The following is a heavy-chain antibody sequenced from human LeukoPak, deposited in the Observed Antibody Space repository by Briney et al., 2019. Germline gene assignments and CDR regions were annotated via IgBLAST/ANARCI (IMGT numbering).Heavy chain of an antibody. Sequence: GGSLRLSCAASGFTFSSYTMNWVRQAPGKGLEWVSYISSGSGTIYYADSVKGRFTISRDSAKNSLHLQMNSLRDEDTAVYYCAKDIKGTNYGGNGGFDYWGQGTLVTVSS. CDR2: ISSGSGTI. CDR3: AKDIKGTNYGGNGGFDY. D-gene: IGHD4-23*01. CDR1: GFTFSSYT. V-gene: IGHV3-48*02. J-gene: IGHJ4*02.